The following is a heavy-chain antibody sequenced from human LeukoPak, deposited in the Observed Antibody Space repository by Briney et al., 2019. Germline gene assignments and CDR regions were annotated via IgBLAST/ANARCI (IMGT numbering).Heavy chain of an antibody. Sequence: PGGSLGLSCAASGFTFSSYGMHWVRQAPGKGLEWVAVISYDGSNKYYADSVKGRFTISRDNSKNTLYLQMSSLRPEDTAVYYCANGGYTSSWYVVDYWGQGTLVTVSS. D-gene: IGHD6-13*01. CDR3: ANGGYTSSWYVVDY. CDR1: GFTFSSYG. V-gene: IGHV3-30*18. CDR2: ISYDGSNK. J-gene: IGHJ4*02.